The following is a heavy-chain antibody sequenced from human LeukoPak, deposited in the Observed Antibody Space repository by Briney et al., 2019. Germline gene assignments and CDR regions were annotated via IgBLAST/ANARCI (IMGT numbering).Heavy chain of an antibody. CDR2: MNPNSGNT. CDR1: GYTFTSYD. CDR3: AKDLEWLTGYFDY. V-gene: IGHV1-8*01. J-gene: IGHJ4*02. D-gene: IGHD3-3*01. Sequence: ASVKVSCKASGYTFTSYDINWVRQATGQGLEGMGWMNPNSGNTGFAQKFQGRVTMTRNTSISTAYMELSSLRSEDAAVYYCAKDLEWLTGYFDYWGQGTLVTVSS.